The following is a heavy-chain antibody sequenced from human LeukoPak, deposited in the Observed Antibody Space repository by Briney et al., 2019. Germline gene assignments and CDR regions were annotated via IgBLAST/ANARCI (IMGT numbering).Heavy chain of an antibody. CDR1: GGSISSYY. V-gene: IGHV4-39*01. J-gene: IGHJ4*02. Sequence: PSETLSLTCTVSGGSISSYYWGWIRQPPGKGLEWIGSMYNSGSTYYNPSLKTRVTTSVDTSKNQLSLSLNSVTAADTAVYYCASGSYSSGWYPYFEFWGQGNLVTVSS. CDR3: ASGSYSSGWYPYFEF. CDR2: MYNSGST. D-gene: IGHD6-19*01.